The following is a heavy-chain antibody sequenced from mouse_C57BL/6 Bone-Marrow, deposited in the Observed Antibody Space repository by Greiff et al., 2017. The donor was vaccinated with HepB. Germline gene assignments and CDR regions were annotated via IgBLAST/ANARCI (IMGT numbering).Heavy chain of an antibody. CDR1: GYAFSSSW. D-gene: IGHD2-3*01. V-gene: IGHV1-82*01. J-gene: IGHJ1*03. CDR3: ARKIYDGYRYFDV. CDR2: IYPGDGDT. Sequence: QVQLQQSGPELVKPGASVKISCKASGYAFSSSWMNWVKQRPGKGLEWIGRIYPGDGDTNYNGKFKGKATLTADKSSSTAYMQLSSLTSEDSAVYFCARKIYDGYRYFDVWGTGTTVTVSS.